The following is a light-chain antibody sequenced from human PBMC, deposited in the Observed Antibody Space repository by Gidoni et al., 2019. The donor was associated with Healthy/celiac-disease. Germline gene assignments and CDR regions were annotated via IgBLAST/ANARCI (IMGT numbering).Light chain of an antibody. CDR1: QSVSSSY. V-gene: IGKV3-20*01. J-gene: IGKJ4*01. CDR2: GAS. Sequence: IVLTQSPGTLSLSPGERATLSCRASQSVSSSYVAWYQQKPGQAPRLLIYGASSRATGIPDRFSGSGSGTDFTLTISRLEPEDFAVYYCQQYGSSPPGLTFGGGTKVEIK. CDR3: QQYGSSPPGLT.